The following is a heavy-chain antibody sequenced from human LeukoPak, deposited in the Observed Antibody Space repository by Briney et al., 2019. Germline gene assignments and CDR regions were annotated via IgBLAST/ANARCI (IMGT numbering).Heavy chain of an antibody. Sequence: ASVKVSCKASGYTFTSYDINWVRQATEQGLEWMGWMNPNSGNTGYAQKFQGRVTITRNTSISTAYMELSSLRSEDTAVYYCARGTSYSSGEVHYWGQGTLVTVSS. CDR3: ARGTSYSSGEVHY. CDR1: GYTFTSYD. CDR2: MNPNSGNT. J-gene: IGHJ4*02. D-gene: IGHD6-19*01. V-gene: IGHV1-8*03.